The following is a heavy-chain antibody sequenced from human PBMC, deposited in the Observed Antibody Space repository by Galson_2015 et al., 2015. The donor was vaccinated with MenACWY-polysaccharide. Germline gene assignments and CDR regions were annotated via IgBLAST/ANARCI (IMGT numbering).Heavy chain of an antibody. J-gene: IGHJ6*02. D-gene: IGHD1-1*01. CDR1: GFTFSTYA. CDR2: ISGTGGST. CDR3: AKDLRGVTLGTRDYGMDV. Sequence: SLRLSCAASGFTFSTYAMTWVRQAPGKGLEWVSTISGTGGSTYYADSVKGRFTISRDNSKNSLYLQMNSLRAEDTAVYYCAKDLRGVTLGTRDYGMDVWGQGTTVTVSS. V-gene: IGHV3-23*01.